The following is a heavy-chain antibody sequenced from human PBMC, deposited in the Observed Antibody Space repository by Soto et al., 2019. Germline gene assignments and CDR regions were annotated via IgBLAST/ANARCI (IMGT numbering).Heavy chain of an antibody. D-gene: IGHD2-2*02. Sequence: QVQLVQSGAEVKKPGSSVKVSCKASGGTFSSYAISWVRQAPGQGLEWMGGIIPIFGTANYAQKFQGRVTSTADKSTSTAYMELSSLRSEDTAVYYCARAPIVVVPAAILPPYYFDYWGQGTLVTVSS. CDR1: GGTFSSYA. V-gene: IGHV1-69*06. CDR2: IIPIFGTA. J-gene: IGHJ4*02. CDR3: ARAPIVVVPAAILPPYYFDY.